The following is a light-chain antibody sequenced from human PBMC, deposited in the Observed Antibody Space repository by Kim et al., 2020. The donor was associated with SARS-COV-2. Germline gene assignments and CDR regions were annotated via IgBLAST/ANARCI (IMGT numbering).Light chain of an antibody. CDR2: SNN. V-gene: IGLV1-44*01. Sequence: QPVLTQPPSASGTPGQSVTISCSGSSSNIGSNTVNWYQQLPGTAPKLLIYSNNQRPSGVPDRFSGSKSGTSAPLAISGLQSEDEADYYCAAWDDSLNGRVFGGGTKLTVL. CDR3: AAWDDSLNGRV. J-gene: IGLJ3*02. CDR1: SSNIGSNT.